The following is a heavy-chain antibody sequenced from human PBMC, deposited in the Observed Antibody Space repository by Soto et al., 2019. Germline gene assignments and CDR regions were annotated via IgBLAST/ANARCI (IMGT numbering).Heavy chain of an antibody. CDR2: ISGSGGST. CDR3: AKESLSVAYYYDSSGYLDY. J-gene: IGHJ4*02. D-gene: IGHD3-22*01. V-gene: IGHV3-23*01. CDR1: GFSVSTSH. Sequence: PGGSLRLSCAAAGFSVSTSHMNWVRQTPGKGLEWVSAISGSGGSTYYADSVKGRFTISRDNSKNTLYLQMNSLRAEDTAVYYCAKESLSVAYYYDSSGYLDYWGQGTLVTVSS.